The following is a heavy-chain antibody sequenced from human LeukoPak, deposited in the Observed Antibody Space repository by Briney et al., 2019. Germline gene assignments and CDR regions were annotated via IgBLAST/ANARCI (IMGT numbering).Heavy chain of an antibody. CDR3: ARDSYYYDSSGYPGVYYYYYGMDV. CDR2: IYYSGST. Sequence: TLSLTCTVSGGSISSGGYYWSWIRQHPGKGLEWIGYIYYSGSTYYNPSLKSRVTISVDTSKNQFSLKLSSVTAADTAVYYCARDSYYYDSSGYPGVYYYYYGMDVWGQGTTVTVSS. V-gene: IGHV4-31*03. J-gene: IGHJ6*02. CDR1: GGSISSGGYY. D-gene: IGHD3-22*01.